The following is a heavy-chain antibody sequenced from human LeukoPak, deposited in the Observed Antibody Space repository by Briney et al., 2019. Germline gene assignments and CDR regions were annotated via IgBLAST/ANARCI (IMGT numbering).Heavy chain of an antibody. CDR1: GFTFSSYA. J-gene: IGHJ4*02. V-gene: IGHV3-30*01. CDR2: ISYDGSNK. D-gene: IGHD5-24*01. CDR3: ARGVEMATISYFDY. Sequence: GGSLRLSCAASGFTFSSYAMHWVRQAPGKGLEWVAVISYDGSNKYYADSVKGRFTISRDNSKNTLYLQMNSLRAEDTAVYYCARGVEMATISYFDYWGQGTLVTVSS.